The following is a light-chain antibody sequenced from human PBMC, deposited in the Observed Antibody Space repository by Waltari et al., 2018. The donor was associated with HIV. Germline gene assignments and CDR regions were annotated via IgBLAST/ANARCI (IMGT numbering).Light chain of an antibody. J-gene: IGLJ2*01. CDR3: SSYTTTTSVT. V-gene: IGLV2-14*03. CDR2: ADS. Sequence: QSALTQPASMSGSPGQSITIPCPGPPPDLTGSTFFSWSQQHPGDAPKLIISADSSPPPGVSSRFSGSKSGNTASLFSSGRQAEDEAHYYCSSYTTTTSVTFGEGTQVTVL. CDR1: PPDLTGSTF.